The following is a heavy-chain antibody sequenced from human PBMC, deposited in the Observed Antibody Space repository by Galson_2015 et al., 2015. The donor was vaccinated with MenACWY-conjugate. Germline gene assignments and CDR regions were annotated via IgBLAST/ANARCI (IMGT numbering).Heavy chain of an antibody. D-gene: IGHD6-13*01. CDR1: GFTFRRFG. CDR3: AKDWSVPYSTISYYFYMDV. Sequence: SLRLSCAASGFTFRRFGMHWVCQAPGKGLEWMAVISYDGSNESYADSVKGRFTISRDNSKNTLYLQMNSLRADDTAVYYCAKDWSVPYSTISYYFYMDVWGKGTTVTVSS. V-gene: IGHV3-30*18. J-gene: IGHJ6*03. CDR2: ISYDGSNE.